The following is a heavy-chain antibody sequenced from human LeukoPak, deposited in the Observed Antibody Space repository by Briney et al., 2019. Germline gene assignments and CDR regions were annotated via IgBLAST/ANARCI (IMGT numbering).Heavy chain of an antibody. V-gene: IGHV4-34*01. CDR2: INHSGST. CDR3: ARGPRYSFY. Sequence: PSETLSLTCAVYGGSFSGYYWSWIRQPPGKGLEWIGEINHSGSTNYNPSLKSRVTISVDTSKNQFSLKLSSVTAADTAVYYCARGPRYSFYWGQGTLVSVSS. D-gene: IGHD6-13*01. CDR1: GGSFSGYY. J-gene: IGHJ4*02.